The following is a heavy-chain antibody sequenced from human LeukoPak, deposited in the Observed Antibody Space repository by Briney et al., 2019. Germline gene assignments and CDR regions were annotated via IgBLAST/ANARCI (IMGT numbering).Heavy chain of an antibody. CDR2: ISLGNSTM. V-gene: IGHV3-48*02. Sequence: GGSLRLSCAASGFTFSSFTMNWARQVPGKGLEWISYISLGNSTMFYADSVKGRFTISRDNAKNSLYLQMNSLRDDETAVYYCARVGNGRSWDYWGQGTLVSVSS. D-gene: IGHD2-15*01. CDR3: ARVGNGRSWDY. CDR1: GFTFSSFT. J-gene: IGHJ4*02.